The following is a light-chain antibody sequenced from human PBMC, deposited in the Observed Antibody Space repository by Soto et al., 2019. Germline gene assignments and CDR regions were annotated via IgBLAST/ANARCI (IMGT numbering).Light chain of an antibody. J-gene: IGKJ1*01. Sequence: DIQMTQSPSTLSASVGDRVTITCRASPSISSWLAWYQQKPGKAPKLLIYKASSLESGVPSRFSGSGSGTEFTLTISSLQPDDFATYYCQQYNSYWRTFGQGTKVEIK. CDR3: QQYNSYWRT. CDR1: PSISSW. CDR2: KAS. V-gene: IGKV1-5*03.